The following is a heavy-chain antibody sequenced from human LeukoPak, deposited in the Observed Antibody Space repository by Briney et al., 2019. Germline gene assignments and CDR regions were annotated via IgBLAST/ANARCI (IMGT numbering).Heavy chain of an antibody. D-gene: IGHD3-10*01. Sequence: SETLSLTCAVSGGSMNDYYWTWLRQAPGKGLEWLGYISNSGTTNYNPSLKSRVTMSVGTSQNEFSLKLTYVAAADPAMFYFARVVRGALTSNCFVPCGQGTLVTVSS. J-gene: IGHJ5*02. V-gene: IGHV4-59*01. CDR1: GGSMNDYY. CDR3: ARVVRGALTSNCFVP. CDR2: ISNSGTT.